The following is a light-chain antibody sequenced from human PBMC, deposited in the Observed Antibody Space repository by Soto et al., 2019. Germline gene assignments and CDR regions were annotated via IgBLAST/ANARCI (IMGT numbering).Light chain of an antibody. CDR1: QSISSY. CDR2: AAS. V-gene: IGKV1-39*01. J-gene: IGKJ1*01. Sequence: EIQMTQSPSSLSASVGARVTITCRASQSISSYLNWYQQKPGKAPKFVSYAASSLQSGVPSRFSGSGSGTDFTLTISSLQPEDFETYYCQQSYSTPRTFGQGTKVDIK. CDR3: QQSYSTPRT.